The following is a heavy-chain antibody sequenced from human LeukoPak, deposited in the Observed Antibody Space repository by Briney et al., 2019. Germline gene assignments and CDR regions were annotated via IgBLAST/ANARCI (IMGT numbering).Heavy chain of an antibody. J-gene: IGHJ3*02. Sequence: PSETLSLTCTVSGGSISSYYWSWIRQPAGKGLEWIGRIYTSGSTNYNPSLKSRVTMSVDTSKNQFSLKLSSVTAADTAVYYCARDGYCSSTSCPDAFDIWGQGTMVTVSS. CDR2: IYTSGST. CDR3: ARDGYCSSTSCPDAFDI. CDR1: GGSISSYY. V-gene: IGHV4-4*07. D-gene: IGHD2-2*03.